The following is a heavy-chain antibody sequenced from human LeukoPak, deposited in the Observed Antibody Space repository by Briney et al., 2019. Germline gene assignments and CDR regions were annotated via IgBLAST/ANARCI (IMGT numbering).Heavy chain of an antibody. CDR3: ARLTDS. J-gene: IGHJ4*02. CDR2: IFHSGTT. CDR1: GGSIIDNSFY. Sequence: SETLSLTCTVTGGSIIDNSFYWGWIRQPPGRGLEWIGRIFHSGTTDYSPSLERRVIIAVDTSKNQFSLRLTSVTAADTAVYYCARLTDSWGQGILVTVSS. V-gene: IGHV4-39*01.